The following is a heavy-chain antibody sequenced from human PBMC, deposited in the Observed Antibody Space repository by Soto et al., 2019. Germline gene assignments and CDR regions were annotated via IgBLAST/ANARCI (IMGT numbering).Heavy chain of an antibody. CDR1: GYTFSNYG. V-gene: IGHV1-18*01. D-gene: IGHD1-26*01. CDR2: IMAYNNNP. Sequence: GASVKVSCKASGYTFSNYGVNWVRQAPGQGLEWLGYIMAYNNNPHYAQQFVGRVTMTADTSTSTAFLELRSLTSDDTAVYYCARGGMGKSYWTLDSWGQGTQVTVSS. J-gene: IGHJ4*02. CDR3: ARGGMGKSYWTLDS.